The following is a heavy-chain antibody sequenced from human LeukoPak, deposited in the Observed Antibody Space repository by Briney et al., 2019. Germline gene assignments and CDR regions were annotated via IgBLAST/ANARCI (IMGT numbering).Heavy chain of an antibody. J-gene: IGHJ3*01. Sequence: GGSLRLSCAASGFSFSSHAMSWVRQAPGKGLQWVSTISSGGGTTYYGDSVKGRFTISRDNSENTLYLQMNSLRADDTAIYYCANRGTKWLPPPTDASDVWGQGTMVTVSS. CDR3: ANRGTKWLPPPTDASDV. CDR1: GFSFSSHA. CDR2: ISSGGGTT. D-gene: IGHD2-8*01. V-gene: IGHV3-23*01.